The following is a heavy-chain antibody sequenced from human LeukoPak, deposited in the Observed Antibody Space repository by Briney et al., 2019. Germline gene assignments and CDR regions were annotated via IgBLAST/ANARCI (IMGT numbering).Heavy chain of an antibody. CDR1: GGSFSGYY. V-gene: IGHV4-34*01. J-gene: IGHJ4*02. Sequence: PSETLSLTCAVYGGSFSGYYWSWIRQPPGKGLEWIGEINHSGSTNYNPSLKSRVTISVDTSKNQFSLKLSSVTAADTAVYYCARLKYDYVWGSSTLYYFDYWGQGTLVTVSS. CDR2: INHSGST. CDR3: ARLKYDYVWGSSTLYYFDY. D-gene: IGHD3-16*01.